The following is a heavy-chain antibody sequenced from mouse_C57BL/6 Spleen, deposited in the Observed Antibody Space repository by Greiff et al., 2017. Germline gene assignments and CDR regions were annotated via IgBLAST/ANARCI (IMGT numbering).Heavy chain of an antibody. D-gene: IGHD3-2*02. J-gene: IGHJ2*01. V-gene: IGHV1-52*01. CDR1: GYTFTSYW. CDR3: ALDSSGYLGY. Sequence: QVQLQQPGAELVRPGSSVKLSCKASGYTFTSYWMHWVKQRPIQGLAWIGNIDPSDSDTHYNQKFKDKATLTVDKSSSTAYMQLSSLTSEDSAVYDSALDSSGYLGYGGQGTTRTVSS. CDR2: IDPSDSDT.